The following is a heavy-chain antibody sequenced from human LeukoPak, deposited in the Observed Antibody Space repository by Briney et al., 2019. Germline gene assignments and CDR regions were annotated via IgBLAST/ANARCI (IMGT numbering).Heavy chain of an antibody. CDR3: SRSGYREGADALDI. Sequence: PSETLFLTCAVYGWSFSGYYWTWIRQPPGKGLEWIGYIYYIGSTTYNPSLKSRVTISADTTKNQFSLKPSSVTAADTAVYYCSRSGYREGADALDIWGQGTMVTVSS. J-gene: IGHJ3*02. CDR1: GWSFSGYY. CDR2: IYYIGST. D-gene: IGHD5-18*01. V-gene: IGHV4-59*01.